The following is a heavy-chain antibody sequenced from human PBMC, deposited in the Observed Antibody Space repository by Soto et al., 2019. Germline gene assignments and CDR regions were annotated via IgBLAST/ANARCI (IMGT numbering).Heavy chain of an antibody. J-gene: IGHJ4*02. V-gene: IGHV3-30-3*01. CDR3: ARASGYDKWDTLNY. CDR2: VSYDGGNE. Sequence: QVQLVESGGGVVQPGRSLRLSCTASGFTFRSYAMHWVRQAPGKGLEWVASVSYDGGNEHYADSVMGRFTISRDNSKNTLSLQMNSLRVEDTAVFYCARASGYDKWDTLNYWGQGTQVTVSS. CDR1: GFTFRSYA. D-gene: IGHD5-12*01.